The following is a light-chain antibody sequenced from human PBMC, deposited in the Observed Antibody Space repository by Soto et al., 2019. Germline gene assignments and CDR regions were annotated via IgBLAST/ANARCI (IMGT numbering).Light chain of an antibody. J-gene: IGKJ1*01. V-gene: IGKV1-17*01. Sequence: IQMTQSPSSLSASVGDRLSITCRASQVITNDLGWYQQKPGKAPKLLIYAASTLQSGVPSRFSGSGSGTDFTLTISSLQPEDVATYYCLQLNTYPWTFGQGTKVEIK. CDR1: QVITND. CDR3: LQLNTYPWT. CDR2: AAS.